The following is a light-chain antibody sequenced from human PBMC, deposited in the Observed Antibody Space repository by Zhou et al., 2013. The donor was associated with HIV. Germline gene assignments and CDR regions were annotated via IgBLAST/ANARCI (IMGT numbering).Light chain of an antibody. Sequence: QVTQSPSSVSAIIGDRITITCRASQDVDTSLAWYQQKSGKAPKLLIYAASRLQGGVPSRFSGSGSGTDFTLTINDLQADDFATYYCQQYSAYSWTFGQGTSVELK. J-gene: IGKJ1*01. CDR1: QDVDTS. CDR3: QQYSAYSWT. V-gene: IGKV1D-16*01. CDR2: AAS.